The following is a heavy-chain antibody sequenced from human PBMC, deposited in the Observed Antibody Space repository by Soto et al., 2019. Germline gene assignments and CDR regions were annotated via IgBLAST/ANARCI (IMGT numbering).Heavy chain of an antibody. CDR3: ARTTVVSGTPDFDY. J-gene: IGHJ4*02. CDR1: GFTFSSFT. CDR2: ISYDDGDNK. V-gene: IGHV3-30-3*01. D-gene: IGHD4-4*01. Sequence: QVQLVESGGGVVPPGRSLGLSCAASGFTFSSFTMHWVRQAPGKGLEWVALISYDDGDNKNCADSVKGRFTISRDNSKNTLYLQMNSLRPEDTAVYYCARTTVVSGTPDFDYWGQGALVTVSS.